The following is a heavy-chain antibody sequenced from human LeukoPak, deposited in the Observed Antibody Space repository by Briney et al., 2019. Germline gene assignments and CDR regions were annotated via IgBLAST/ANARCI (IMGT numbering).Heavy chain of an antibody. J-gene: IGHJ4*02. CDR2: ISSSSSYI. CDR3: ARGFPGGGSYLDY. V-gene: IGHV3-21*01. D-gene: IGHD5-12*01. CDR1: GFTFSSYS. Sequence: PGGSLRFSCAASGFTFSSYSMTWVRQAPGKGLEWVSSISSSSSYIYYADSVKGRFTISRDNAKNSLYLQMNSLRAEDTAVYYCARGFPGGGSYLDYWGQGTLVTVSS.